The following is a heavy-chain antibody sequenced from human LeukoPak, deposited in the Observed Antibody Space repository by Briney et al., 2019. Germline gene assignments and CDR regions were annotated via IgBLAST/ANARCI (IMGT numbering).Heavy chain of an antibody. V-gene: IGHV3-48*03. D-gene: IGHD5-24*01. CDR3: AREDNRDGYNLDY. J-gene: IGHJ4*02. CDR1: GFTFSRYE. Sequence: GGSLRLSCAASGFTFSRYEMMWVRQAPGKGLEWVSYISTTGGAIHYAGSVRGRFTVTRDNAKNSLYLQMNSLGAEDTAVYYCAREDNRDGYNLDYWGQGTLVTVSS. CDR2: ISTTGGAI.